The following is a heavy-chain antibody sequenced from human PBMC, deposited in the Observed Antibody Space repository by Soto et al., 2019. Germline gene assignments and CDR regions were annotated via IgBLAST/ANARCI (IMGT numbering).Heavy chain of an antibody. D-gene: IGHD2-15*01. CDR2: IYYSGST. Sequence: LTCTVSGGSISSGGYYWSWIRQHPGKGLEWIGYIYYSGSTYYNPSLKSRVTISVDTSKNQFSLKLSSVTAADTAVYYCARAVVVVAATFWFDPWGQGTLVTVSS. J-gene: IGHJ5*02. V-gene: IGHV4-30-4*08. CDR3: ARAVVVVAATFWFDP. CDR1: GGSISSGGYY.